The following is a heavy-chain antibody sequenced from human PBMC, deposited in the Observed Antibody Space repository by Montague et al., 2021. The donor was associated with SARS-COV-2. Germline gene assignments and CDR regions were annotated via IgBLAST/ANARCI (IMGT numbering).Heavy chain of an antibody. D-gene: IGHD3-10*01. CDR3: ARLGDGVVPSPILGVGPYYSYYYMDV. V-gene: IGHV4-34*01. CDR1: GGSFSTYS. J-gene: IGHJ6*03. Sequence: SETLSLTCAVHGGSFSTYSWNWIRRPPGKGLEWIGEIHHGGSTNYNPSLKSRVTISADTSKNQFSLKLTSGAAADTAVYYCARLGDGVVPSPILGVGPYYSYYYMDVWGKGTTVTVSS. CDR2: IHHGGST.